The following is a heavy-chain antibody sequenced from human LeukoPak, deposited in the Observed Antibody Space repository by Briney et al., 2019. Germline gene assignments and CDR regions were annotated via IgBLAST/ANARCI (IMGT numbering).Heavy chain of an antibody. CDR3: ARPHIAVVGYYFDD. J-gene: IGHJ4*02. Sequence: PSVTLSLTCTVSGASINFYYWSWVRQSPEKGLEWIGNVYYSGSANYNPSLQSRVTISVETSKNQFSLKLTSVTAADTAVYYCARPHIAVVGYYFDDWGQGALVTVSS. CDR1: GASINFYY. D-gene: IGHD6-19*01. CDR2: VYYSGSA. V-gene: IGHV4-59*01.